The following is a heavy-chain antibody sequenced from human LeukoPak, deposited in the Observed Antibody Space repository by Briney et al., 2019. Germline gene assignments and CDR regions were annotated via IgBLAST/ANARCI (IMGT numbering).Heavy chain of an antibody. V-gene: IGHV3-7*01. CDR3: ARQYGPRHFDY. CDR2: IKQDGSEK. J-gene: IGHJ4*02. CDR1: GFTFSSYW. Sequence: GGSLGLSCAASGFTFSSYWMSWVRQAPGKGLEWVANIKQDGSEKYYVDSVKGRFTISRDNAKNSLYLQMNSLRAEDTAVYYCARQYGPRHFDYWGQGTLVTVSS. D-gene: IGHD4-17*01.